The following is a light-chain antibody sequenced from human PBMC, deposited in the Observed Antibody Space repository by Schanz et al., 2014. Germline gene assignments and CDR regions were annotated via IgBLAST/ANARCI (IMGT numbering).Light chain of an antibody. Sequence: EIVLTQSPGTLSLSPGERATLSCRASQSVRSSYLAWYQQKPGQAPRLLIYGASSRAAGIPDRFSGSGSGTDFTLTISRLEPEDFAVYYCQQYDSPPLTFGGGTKVEIK. CDR1: QSVRSSY. CDR3: QQYDSPPLT. J-gene: IGKJ4*01. V-gene: IGKV3-20*01. CDR2: GAS.